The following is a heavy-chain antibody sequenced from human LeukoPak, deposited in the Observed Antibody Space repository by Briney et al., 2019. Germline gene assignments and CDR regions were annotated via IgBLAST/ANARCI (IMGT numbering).Heavy chain of an antibody. CDR2: IYSGGST. CDR3: AREAITATGPFDY. V-gene: IGHV3-66*02. CDR1: GFTVSSNY. Sequence: GGSLRLSCAASGFTVSSNYMSWVRQAPGKGLEWVSVIYSGGSTYYADSVKGRFTISRDNSKNTLYLQMNSLRAEGTAVYYCAREAITATGPFDYWGQGTLVTVSS. J-gene: IGHJ4*02. D-gene: IGHD6-25*01.